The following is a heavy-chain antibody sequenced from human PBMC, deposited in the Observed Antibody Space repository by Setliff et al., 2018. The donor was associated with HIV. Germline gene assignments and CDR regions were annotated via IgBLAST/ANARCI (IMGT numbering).Heavy chain of an antibody. CDR2: IFYTGST. J-gene: IGHJ4*02. D-gene: IGHD3-22*01. V-gene: IGHV4-61*05. CDR3: ARLRITMIMMLNYFDY. CDR1: AGSISSSSYY. Sequence: SETLSLTCNVSAGSISSSSYYWGWIRQSPGKGLEWIGYIFYTGSTNYNPSLKSRVTMSVDTSKNQFSLRLTSVTAADTAVYFCARLRITMIMMLNYFDYWGQGTLVTVSS.